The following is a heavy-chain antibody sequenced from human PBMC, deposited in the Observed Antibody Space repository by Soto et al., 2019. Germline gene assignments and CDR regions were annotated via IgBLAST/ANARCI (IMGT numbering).Heavy chain of an antibody. D-gene: IGHD6-6*01. CDR3: ARGYSSSSKGFDY. V-gene: IGHV6-1*01. CDR1: GDSVSSNSAA. CDR2: TYYRSKWYN. Sequence: SQTRSLTFAISGDSVSSNSAAWNCISQSPSRGLEWLGRTYYRSKWYNDYAVSVKSRITINPDTSKNQFSLQLYSVTPEDTAVYYCARGYSSSSKGFDYWGQGTLVTVSS. J-gene: IGHJ4*02.